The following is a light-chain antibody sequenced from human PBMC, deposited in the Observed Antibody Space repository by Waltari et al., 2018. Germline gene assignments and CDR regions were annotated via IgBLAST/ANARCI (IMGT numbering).Light chain of an antibody. V-gene: IGKV3-20*01. CDR2: GAS. J-gene: IGKJ4*01. CDR3: QQYDGSSVT. CDR1: QTINGSW. Sequence: EIALTKSPGTLSLSPGERATLSCRASQTINGSWLTLYQRKPGQAPRLLIYGASIRATGIPVRFSGSGSGTDFTLTISRLEPEDFAVYYCQQYDGSSVTFGGGTKVEVK.